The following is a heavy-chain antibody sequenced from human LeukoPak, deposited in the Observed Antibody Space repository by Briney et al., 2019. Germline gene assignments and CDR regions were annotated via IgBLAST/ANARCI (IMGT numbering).Heavy chain of an antibody. Sequence: SVKVSCKASGGTLSSYAISWVRQAPGQGLEWMGGIIPIFGTANYAQKFQGRVTITADESTSTAYMELSSLRSEDTAVYYCARIGHCSSTSCPPDYYYYYGMDVWGQGTTVTVSS. D-gene: IGHD2-2*01. V-gene: IGHV1-69*13. CDR2: IIPIFGTA. CDR3: ARIGHCSSTSCPPDYYYYYGMDV. J-gene: IGHJ6*02. CDR1: GGTLSSYA.